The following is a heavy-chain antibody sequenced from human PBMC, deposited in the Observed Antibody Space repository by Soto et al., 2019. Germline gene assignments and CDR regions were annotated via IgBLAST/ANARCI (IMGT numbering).Heavy chain of an antibody. CDR1: GYTFTGYY. D-gene: IGHD5-18*01. CDR2: INPNSGGT. V-gene: IGHV1-2*02. J-gene: IGHJ4*02. CDR3: ARGDGYSYGYPLKY. Sequence: GASVKVSCKASGYTFTGYYMHWVRQAPGQGLDWMGWINPNSGGTNYAQKFQGRVTMTRDTSISTAYMELSRLRSDDTAVYYCARGDGYSYGYPLKYWGEGTLVTVSS.